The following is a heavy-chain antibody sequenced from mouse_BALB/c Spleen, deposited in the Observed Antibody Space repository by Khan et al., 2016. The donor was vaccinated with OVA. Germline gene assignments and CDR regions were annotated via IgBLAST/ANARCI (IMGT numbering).Heavy chain of an antibody. V-gene: IGHV2-6-4*01. J-gene: IGHJ4*01. CDR2: IWAGGGT. CDR1: GFSLSRYN. D-gene: IGHD2-14*01. CDR3: ARAYYRYDGYYAMDY. Sequence: QVQLKQSGPGLVAPSQSLSITCTVSGFSLSRYNIHWVRQPPGKGLEWLGMIWAGGGTDYNSTIKSRLNISKDNSKSQVFLKMNSLQTDDTAMYYCARAYYRYDGYYAMDYWGQGTSVTGSS.